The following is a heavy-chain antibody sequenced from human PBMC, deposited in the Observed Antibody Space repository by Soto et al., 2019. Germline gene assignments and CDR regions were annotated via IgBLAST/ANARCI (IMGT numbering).Heavy chain of an antibody. J-gene: IGHJ6*02. CDR1: GFTFSSYD. CDR3: ARDSFMNYDFWSGYYPPRDIYGMDV. Sequence: GSLRLSCAASGFTFSSYDLHWVRQATGKGLEWVSAIGTAGDTYYPGSVKGRFTISRENAKNSLYLQMNGLRAGDTAVYYCARDSFMNYDFWSGYYPPRDIYGMDVWGQGTTVTVSS. V-gene: IGHV3-13*01. CDR2: IGTAGDT. D-gene: IGHD3-3*01.